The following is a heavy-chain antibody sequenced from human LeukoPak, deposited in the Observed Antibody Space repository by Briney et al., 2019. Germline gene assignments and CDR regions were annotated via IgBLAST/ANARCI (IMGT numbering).Heavy chain of an antibody. CDR3: ASRNSYSYGAFDI. V-gene: IGHV4-30-4*01. CDR1: GGSISSGDYY. CDR2: IYYSGST. Sequence: SETLSLTCTVSGGSISSGDYYWSRIRQPPGKGLEWIGYIYYSGSTYYNPSLKSRVTISVDTSKNQFSLKLSSVTAADTAVYYCASRNSYSYGAFDIWGQGTMVTVSS. J-gene: IGHJ3*02. D-gene: IGHD5-18*01.